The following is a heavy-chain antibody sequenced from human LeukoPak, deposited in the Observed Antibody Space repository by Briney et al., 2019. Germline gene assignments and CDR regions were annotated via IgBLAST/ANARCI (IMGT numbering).Heavy chain of an antibody. CDR2: ISYDGINK. Sequence: PGGSLRLSCAASGFTFSSYGMHWVRQAPGKGLEWVTVISYDGINKYYTDSVKGRFTISRDNFKNTLYLQMNSLRAEDTAVYYCAKGCSSWCGCFDYWGQGTLVTVSS. D-gene: IGHD6-13*01. V-gene: IGHV3-30*18. CDR1: GFTFSSYG. J-gene: IGHJ4*02. CDR3: AKGCSSWCGCFDY.